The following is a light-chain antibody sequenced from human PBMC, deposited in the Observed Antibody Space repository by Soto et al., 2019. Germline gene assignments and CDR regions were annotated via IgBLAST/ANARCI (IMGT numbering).Light chain of an antibody. V-gene: IGKV1-8*01. CDR3: QQYDYSRT. CDR1: QGISSY. CDR2: DVS. J-gene: IGKJ1*01. Sequence: AIRMTQSPSSLSASTGDRVTITCRASQGISSYLAWYQQKPGRAPKLLIFDVSNLESGVPSRFSGGGSGTDFTLTISSLHSDDFATYYCQQYDYSRTFGRGTKVDLK.